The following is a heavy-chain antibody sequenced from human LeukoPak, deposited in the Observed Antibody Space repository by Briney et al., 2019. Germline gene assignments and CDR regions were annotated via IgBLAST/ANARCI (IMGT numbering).Heavy chain of an antibody. CDR2: IKQDGSEK. J-gene: IGHJ3*02. CDR1: GFTFSSYW. Sequence: GGSLRLSCAASGFTFSSYWMSWVRQAPGKGLEWVANIKQDGSEKYYVDSVKGRFTISRDNAKNSLYLQMNSLRAEDTAVYYCAREAGDLEVDAFDIWGQGTMVTVSS. D-gene: IGHD7-27*01. V-gene: IGHV3-7*01. CDR3: AREAGDLEVDAFDI.